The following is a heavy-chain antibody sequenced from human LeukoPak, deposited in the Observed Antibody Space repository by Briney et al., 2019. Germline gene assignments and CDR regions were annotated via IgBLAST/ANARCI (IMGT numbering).Heavy chain of an antibody. J-gene: IGHJ4*02. CDR3: ARHPFATPFDH. Sequence: GSSVKVSCKASGGTFSSYAISWVRQAPGQGLEWMGRIIPILGIANYAQKFQGRVTITADKSTSTAYMELSSLRSEDTAVYYCARHPFATPFDHWGRGTLVTVSS. CDR2: IIPILGIA. V-gene: IGHV1-69*04. CDR1: GGTFSSYA.